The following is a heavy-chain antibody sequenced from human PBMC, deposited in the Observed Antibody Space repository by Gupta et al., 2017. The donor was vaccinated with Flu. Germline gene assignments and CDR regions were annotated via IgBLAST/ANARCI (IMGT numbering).Heavy chain of an antibody. CDR2: INTNTGNP. V-gene: IGHV7-4-1*02. D-gene: IGHD1-1*01. J-gene: IGHJ5*02. Sequence: WMRQAPGQGLEWMGWINTNTGNPTYAQGFTGRFVFSLDTSVSTAYLQINSLKAEDTAVYYCARNGGEDRFDPWGQGTLVTVSS. CDR3: ARNGGEDRFDP.